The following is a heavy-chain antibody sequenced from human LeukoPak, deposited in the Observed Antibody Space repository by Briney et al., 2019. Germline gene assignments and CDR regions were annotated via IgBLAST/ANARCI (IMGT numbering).Heavy chain of an antibody. D-gene: IGHD3-10*01. CDR2: ISSSGST. CDR3: ARLGRGVIEYNWFDP. CDR1: GDSISSGDYY. Sequence: PSETLSHTCTVSGDSISSGDYYWSWIRQPAGKGLEWIGRISSSGSTNYNPSLKSRVTISVDTSKNQFSLKLSSVTAADTAVYYCARLGRGVIEYNWFDPWGQGTLVTVSS. V-gene: IGHV4-61*02. J-gene: IGHJ5*02.